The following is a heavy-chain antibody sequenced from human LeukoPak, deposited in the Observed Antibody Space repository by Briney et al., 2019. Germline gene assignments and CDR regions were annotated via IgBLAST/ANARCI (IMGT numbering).Heavy chain of an antibody. J-gene: IGHJ6*01. CDR1: GGSFSGYY. CDR2: INHSGGT. Sequence: PSETLSLTCAVYGGSFSGYYWSWIRQPPGKGLEWIGEINHSGGTNYNPSLKSRVTISGDTSKSQFSLKLSSVTAADTAVYYCARANYDSSGYPRYYNYYGMDVWGQGTTVTVSS. D-gene: IGHD3-22*01. V-gene: IGHV4-34*01. CDR3: ARANYDSSGYPRYYNYYGMDV.